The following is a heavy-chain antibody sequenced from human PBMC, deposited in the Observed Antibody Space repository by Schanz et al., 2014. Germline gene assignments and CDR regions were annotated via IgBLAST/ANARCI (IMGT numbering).Heavy chain of an antibody. J-gene: IGHJ3*02. Sequence: VQLVESGGGVVQPGGSLRLSCAASGFTFSNYWMHWVRQAPGKGLVWVSRINGDGSRTAYADSVKGRFTISRDNAKNTLYLQMNSLRAEDAAVYYCAKSDAFDIWGQGPMVTDSP. CDR2: INGDGSRT. CDR1: GFTFSNYW. CDR3: AKSDAFDI. V-gene: IGHV3-74*02.